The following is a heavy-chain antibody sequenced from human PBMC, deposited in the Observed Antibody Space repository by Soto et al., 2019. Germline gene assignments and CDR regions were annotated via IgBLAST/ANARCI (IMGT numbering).Heavy chain of an antibody. CDR1: GGSVSSGSYY. CDR2: IYYSWST. V-gene: IGHV4-61*01. J-gene: IGHJ4*02. CDR3: ATHRKTGTTV. D-gene: IGHD1-1*01. Sequence: QVQLQESGPGLVKPSETLSLTCTVSGGSVSSGSYYWSWIRQPPGKGLEWIGYIYYSWSTNYNPSLKSRVTTSVDTAKNQFSLKLSSVTAADTAVYYCATHRKTGTTVCGQGTLVVVST.